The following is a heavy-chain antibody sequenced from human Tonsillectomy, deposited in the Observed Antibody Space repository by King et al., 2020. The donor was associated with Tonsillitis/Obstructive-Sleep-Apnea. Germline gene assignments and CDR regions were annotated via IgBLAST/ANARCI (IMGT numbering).Heavy chain of an antibody. J-gene: IGHJ1*01. V-gene: IGHV3-33*01. CDR1: GFTFSSYG. Sequence: VQLVQSGGGVVQPGRSLRLSCAASGFTFSSYGMHWVRQAPGKGLEWVAVIWYDRSNKYYADSVKGQFTISRDNSKNTLYLQMNSLRAEDTAVYYCARSGAYCGGDCYSMSYFQHWGQGTLVTVSS. CDR2: IWYDRSNK. CDR3: ARSGAYCGGDCYSMSYFQH. D-gene: IGHD2-21*02.